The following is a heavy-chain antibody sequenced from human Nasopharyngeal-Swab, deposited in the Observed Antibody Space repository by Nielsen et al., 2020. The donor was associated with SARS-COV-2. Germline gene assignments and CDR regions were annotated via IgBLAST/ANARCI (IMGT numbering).Heavy chain of an antibody. Sequence: GSLRLSCTVSGGSIRSSSYYWGWIRQPPGKVLEWIGHIHYGGTTYRNPSLKSRINISVDTSKNQFSLRVSSVTAADTAVYYCARIGCSGGSCYCDYWGQGTLVTVSS. D-gene: IGHD2-15*01. V-gene: IGHV4-39*07. CDR2: IHYGGTT. CDR3: ARIGCSGGSCYCDY. J-gene: IGHJ4*02. CDR1: GGSIRSSSYY.